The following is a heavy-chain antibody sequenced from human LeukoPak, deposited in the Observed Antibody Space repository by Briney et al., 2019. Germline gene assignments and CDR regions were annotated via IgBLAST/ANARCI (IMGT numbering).Heavy chain of an antibody. CDR3: ARETPRDYFDY. J-gene: IGHJ4*02. V-gene: IGHV4-59*01. Sequence: KPSEPLSLTCTVSGGSISSYYWSWIRQPPGKGLEWIGYIYYSGCTNYNPSLKSRVTISVDTSKNQFSLKLSSVTAADTAVYYCARETPRDYFDYWGQGTLVTVSS. CDR1: GGSISSYY. CDR2: IYYSGCT.